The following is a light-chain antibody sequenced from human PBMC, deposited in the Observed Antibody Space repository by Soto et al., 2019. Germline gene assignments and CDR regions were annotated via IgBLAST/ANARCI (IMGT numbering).Light chain of an antibody. CDR1: QSISSW. Sequence: DIQMTQSPSTLSASVGDRVTITCRASQSISSWLAWYQQKPGKAPKLLIYKAFSLESGVPSRFSGSGSGTEFTLAISSLQPDDFATYYCQHLWTFGQGTKVEIK. CDR2: KAF. J-gene: IGKJ1*01. V-gene: IGKV1-5*03. CDR3: QHLWT.